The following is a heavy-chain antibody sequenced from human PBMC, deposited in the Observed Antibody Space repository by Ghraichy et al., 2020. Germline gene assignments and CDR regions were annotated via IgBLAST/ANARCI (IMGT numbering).Heavy chain of an antibody. V-gene: IGHV3-23*01. D-gene: IGHD1-26*01. CDR2: INIYGDHT. J-gene: IGHJ4*02. Sequence: LSLTCAASGFTFSRCAMSLVRQASGKGLEWVSTINIYGDHTYYADSVKGRFTISRDNSRNALSLHINSLRADDTAVYYCVKNEAVQTASTTLWGLFDLWGQGTLVTVSS. CDR1: GFTFSRCA. CDR3: VKNEAVQTASTTLWGLFDL.